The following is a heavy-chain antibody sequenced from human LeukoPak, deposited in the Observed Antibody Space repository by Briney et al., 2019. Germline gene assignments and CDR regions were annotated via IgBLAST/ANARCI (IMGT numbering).Heavy chain of an antibody. V-gene: IGHV4-59*12. J-gene: IGHJ4*02. D-gene: IGHD1-1*01. CDR3: PRGRQLHYFDS. Sequence: AETLSLTCTVSGCSISSYYWSWIRQPPGKGLEWIGYIYHSGSTNYNPSLKSRVTISVDPPNTQFSLTLSPVTAPDTPVYSCPRGRQLHYFDSWGQGALVTLSS. CDR1: GCSISSYY. CDR2: IYHSGST.